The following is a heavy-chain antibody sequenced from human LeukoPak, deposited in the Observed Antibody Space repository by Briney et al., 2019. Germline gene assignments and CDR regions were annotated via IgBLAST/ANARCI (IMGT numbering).Heavy chain of an antibody. CDR1: GDSISSGDYY. V-gene: IGHV4-61*02. Sequence: SETLSLTCTVSGDSISSGDYYWSWIRQPAGKGLEWIGRISSSGSTNYNPSLKSRVTISVDTSKNQFSLKLSSVTAVDTAVYYCARGIMEQRANWFDPWGQGTLVTVSS. J-gene: IGHJ5*02. CDR3: ARGIMEQRANWFDP. D-gene: IGHD1/OR15-1a*01. CDR2: ISSSGST.